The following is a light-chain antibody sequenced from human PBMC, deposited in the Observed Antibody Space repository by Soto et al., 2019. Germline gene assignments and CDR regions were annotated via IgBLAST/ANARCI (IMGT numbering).Light chain of an antibody. CDR3: QQYNSYSPT. V-gene: IGKV1-5*01. J-gene: IGKJ4*01. Sequence: DIQMTQSPSTLSAPVGDRVTITCRASQSISTWLAWYQQKPGKAPKLLIHDASSLESGVPSRFSGSGSGTEFTLTISSLQPDDFATYYCQQYNSYSPTFGGGTKVDIK. CDR2: DAS. CDR1: QSISTW.